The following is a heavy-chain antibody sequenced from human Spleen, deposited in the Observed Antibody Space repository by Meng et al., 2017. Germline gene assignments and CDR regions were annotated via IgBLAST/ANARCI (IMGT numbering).Heavy chain of an antibody. J-gene: IGHJ3*01. D-gene: IGHD2-21*02. Sequence: QVPLPQGGAGLLKPSETLSLTCAAYGGSFSGYYWTWIRQSPGKGLEWIGEINHSGSTNYIPSLKSRVTISIDTSKNQFSLKLSSVTAADTAVYYCARGRNGGDRFWGQGTMVTVSS. CDR2: INHSGST. V-gene: IGHV4-34*01. CDR1: GGSFSGYY. CDR3: ARGRNGGDRF.